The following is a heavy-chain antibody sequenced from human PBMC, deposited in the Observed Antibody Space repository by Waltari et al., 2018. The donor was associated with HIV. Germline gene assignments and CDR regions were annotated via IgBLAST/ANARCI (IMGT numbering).Heavy chain of an antibody. CDR1: GFSISTDYY. D-gene: IGHD7-27*01. J-gene: IGHJ4*02. V-gene: IGHV4-38-2*02. CDR3: ARSFWGIRGAHFDY. CDR2: VYHTGTT. Sequence: QVQLQESGPGLLTPSETLSLTCSVSGFSISTDYYWGWLRQPPGKGPEWIGNVYHTGTTYHNPSLMSRVSMSLDSSKNQFSLKLSSVTAADTAIYYCARSFWGIRGAHFDYWGQGVLVTVSS.